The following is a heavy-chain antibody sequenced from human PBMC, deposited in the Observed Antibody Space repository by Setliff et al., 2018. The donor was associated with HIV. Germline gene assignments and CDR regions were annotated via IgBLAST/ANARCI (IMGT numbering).Heavy chain of an antibody. CDR3: ARDGSGRFLFGPYYDH. J-gene: IGHJ4*02. V-gene: IGHV7-4-1*02. CDR2: INTKTGKS. Sequence: ASVTVSCKASGYTFSDYAMNWVRQAPGQGLEWMVCINTKTGKSTYIQGFTGRFVFCLDTSVSTAYLQINSLKAEDTAVYFCARDGSGRFLFGPYYDHWGRGTLVTVSS. D-gene: IGHD1-26*01. CDR1: GYTFSDYA.